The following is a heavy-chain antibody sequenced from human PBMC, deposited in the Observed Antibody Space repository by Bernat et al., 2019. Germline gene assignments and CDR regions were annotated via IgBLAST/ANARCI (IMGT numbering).Heavy chain of an antibody. CDR2: IWYDGSYK. Sequence: QVQLVESGGGVVQPGRSLRLSCVASGFTFSSYGMLWVRQAPGKGLEWVATIWYDGSYKYYADSVKGRFTISRENSNNSLYLQMTSLRAEDTSVYYCASSYSDSSAYFNWFSPWGHGTQVTVSS. V-gene: IGHV3-33*01. CDR1: GFTFSSYG. CDR3: ASSYSDSSAYFNWFSP. D-gene: IGHD3-22*01. J-gene: IGHJ5*02.